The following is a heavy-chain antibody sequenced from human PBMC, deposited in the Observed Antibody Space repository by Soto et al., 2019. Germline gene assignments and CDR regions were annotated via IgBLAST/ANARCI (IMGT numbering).Heavy chain of an antibody. CDR1: GFTFSIHE. J-gene: IGHJ4*02. V-gene: IGHV3-48*03. Sequence: EVQLVESGGGLVQPGGSLRLSCAASGFTFSIHEMNWVRQAPGKGLEWVSYISSIGVATYYADSVKGRFTISRDNAKNSLYLQMNSLRAEDTAVYYCARDGRVGGIDYWGQGTPVTVSS. D-gene: IGHD6-19*01. CDR2: ISSIGVAT. CDR3: ARDGRVGGIDY.